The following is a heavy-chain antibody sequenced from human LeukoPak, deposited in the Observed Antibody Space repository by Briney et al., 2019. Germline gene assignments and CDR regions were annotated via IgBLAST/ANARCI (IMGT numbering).Heavy chain of an antibody. D-gene: IGHD3-16*01. Sequence: PGGSLRLSCAASGFTFSLYWMTWVRQSPGKGLEWVADINPDGSQKYSVDSVKGRFTISRDNAKNSLFLQMSSLRAEDTAVYYCVRQMIRFWFDPWGQGTQVTVSS. J-gene: IGHJ5*02. CDR1: GFTFSLYW. CDR2: INPDGSQK. CDR3: VRQMIRFWFDP. V-gene: IGHV3-7*01.